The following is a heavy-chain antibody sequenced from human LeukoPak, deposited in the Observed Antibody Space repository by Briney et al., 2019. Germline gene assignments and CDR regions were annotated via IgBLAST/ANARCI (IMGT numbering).Heavy chain of an antibody. Sequence: GGSLRLSCAASGFTFSGSAMHWVRQASGTGLEWVGRIRSKANSYATAYAASVKGRFTISRDDSKNTAYLQMNSLKTEDTAVYYCTRSRGYYYDSSGYSDFDYWGQGTLVTVSS. CDR1: GFTFSGSA. CDR3: TRSRGYYYDSSGYSDFDY. CDR2: IRSKANSYAT. J-gene: IGHJ4*02. V-gene: IGHV3-73*01. D-gene: IGHD3-22*01.